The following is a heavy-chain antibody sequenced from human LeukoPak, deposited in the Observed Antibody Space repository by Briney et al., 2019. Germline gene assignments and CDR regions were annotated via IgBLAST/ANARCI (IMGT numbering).Heavy chain of an antibody. CDR1: GYTLTQLS. CDR3: ARGKEGSSFDY. CDR2: INPNSGGT. D-gene: IGHD6-13*01. J-gene: IGHJ4*02. V-gene: IGHV1-2*02. Sequence: ASVKVSCTVSGYTLTQLSMHWVRQAPGQGLEWMGWINPNSGGTNYAQKFQGRVTMTRDTSISTAYMELSRLRSDDTAVYYCARGKEGSSFDYWGQGTLVTVSS.